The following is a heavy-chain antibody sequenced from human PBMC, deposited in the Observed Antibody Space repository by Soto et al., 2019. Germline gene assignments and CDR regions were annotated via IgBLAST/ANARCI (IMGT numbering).Heavy chain of an antibody. D-gene: IGHD1-26*01. CDR1: GFNFRDFW. V-gene: IGHV3-74*01. J-gene: IGHJ4*02. CDR3: TRDDSGLGIDY. Sequence: GGSLRLSCEASGFNFRDFWMQWARQPPGRGPEWVSNIPSDGRDVSYADSVRGRFTISRDDARNTLYLQMSDLRVEDTAIYYCTRDDSGLGIDYWGQGTQVTVSS. CDR2: IPSDGRDV.